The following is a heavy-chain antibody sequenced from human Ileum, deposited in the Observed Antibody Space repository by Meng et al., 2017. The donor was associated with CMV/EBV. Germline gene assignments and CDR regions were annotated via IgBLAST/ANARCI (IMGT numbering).Heavy chain of an antibody. CDR1: GITFSDAG. CDR2: FYSDGSNK. CDR3: AKDKGKMYFDY. D-gene: IGHD3-10*01. V-gene: IGHV3-30*02. Sequence: HGLLGEVGVGVVQLGVSLRLSCAVSGITFSDAGMRWVRQAPGKGLEWVAFFYSDGSNKYYADSVKGRFTISRDNSGNTVYLQMNSLRPEDTAVYYCAKDKGKMYFDYWGQGALVTVSS. J-gene: IGHJ4*02.